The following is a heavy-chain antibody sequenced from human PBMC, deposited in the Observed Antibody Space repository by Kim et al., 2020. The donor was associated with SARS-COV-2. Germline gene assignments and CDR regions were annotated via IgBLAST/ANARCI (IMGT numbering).Heavy chain of an antibody. CDR1: GYTFTNHA. V-gene: IGHV7-4-1*02. CDR2: INTDTGSP. CDR3: ARVVWGGYRYIDS. J-gene: IGHJ4*02. D-gene: IGHD3-16*02. Sequence: ASVKVSCKASGYTFTNHAINWVRQAPGRGLEWMGWINTDTGSPTYAPDFTGRVVFSLDTSVSTAYLQIRSLEAEDTALYYGARVVWGGYRYIDSWGQGTLVTVSS.